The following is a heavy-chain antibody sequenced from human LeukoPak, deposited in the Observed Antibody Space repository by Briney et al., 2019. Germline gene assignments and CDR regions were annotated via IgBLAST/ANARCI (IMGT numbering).Heavy chain of an antibody. CDR2: IYSGGST. V-gene: IGHV3-53*01. Sequence: PGGSLRLSCAASGFTVSSNYMSWVRQAPGKGLERVSVIYSGGSTYYADSVKGRFTISRDNSKNTLYLQINSLRAEDTAIYYCAKGRTVSGYLVLDYWGQGTLATVST. J-gene: IGHJ4*02. D-gene: IGHD6-19*01. CDR3: AKGRTVSGYLVLDY. CDR1: GFTVSSNY.